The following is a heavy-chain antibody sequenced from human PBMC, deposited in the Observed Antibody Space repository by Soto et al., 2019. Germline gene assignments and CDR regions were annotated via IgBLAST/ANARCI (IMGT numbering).Heavy chain of an antibody. D-gene: IGHD6-13*01. CDR1: GFTFSSSS. CDR3: ARRRGSSNWETTS. J-gene: IGHJ4*02. CDR2: ISSSSIAI. V-gene: IGHV3-48*01. Sequence: HPGGSLRLSCAASGFTFSSSSMNWVRQAPGKGLEWASYISSSSIAIYYADSVKGRFTISRDNAKNSLYLQMNSLRAEDTAVYYCARRRGSSNWETTSWGQGTLVTVSS.